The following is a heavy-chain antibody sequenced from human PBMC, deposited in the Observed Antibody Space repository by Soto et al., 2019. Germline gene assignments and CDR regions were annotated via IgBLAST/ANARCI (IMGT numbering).Heavy chain of an antibody. CDR1: GFTFSSYA. J-gene: IGHJ4*02. Sequence: EVQLLESGGGLVQPGGSLRLSCAASGFTFSSYAMSWVRQAPGKGLNWVSAISGGGGDTYYADSVKGRFTISRDNSKNTVYLQMNSLRADDTAVYYCAKSLYNWNAGGYFDYWGQGALVTVSS. D-gene: IGHD1-1*01. CDR3: AKSLYNWNAGGYFDY. CDR2: ISGGGGDT. V-gene: IGHV3-23*01.